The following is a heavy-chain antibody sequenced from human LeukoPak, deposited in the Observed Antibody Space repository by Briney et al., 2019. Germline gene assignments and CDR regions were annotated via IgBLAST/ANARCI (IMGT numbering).Heavy chain of an antibody. D-gene: IGHD3-16*01. CDR1: GVSISSGGYS. V-gene: IGHV4-30-2*01. Sequence: SETLSLTCAVSGVSISSGGYSWGWIRQPPGKGLEWIGYIYHSGSTYYNPSLKSRVTMSVDRSKNQFSLKLSSVTAADTAVYYCARDQGEGFDYWGQGTLVTVSS. CDR2: IYHSGST. J-gene: IGHJ4*02. CDR3: ARDQGEGFDY.